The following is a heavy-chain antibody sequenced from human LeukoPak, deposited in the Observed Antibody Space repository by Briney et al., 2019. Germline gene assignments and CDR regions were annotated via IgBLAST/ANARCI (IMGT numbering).Heavy chain of an antibody. CDR2: IYHSEST. CDR3: ARGAEPSVVVVGFDP. D-gene: IGHD2-15*01. V-gene: IGHV4-30-2*01. J-gene: IGHJ5*02. Sequence: PSETLSLTCAVSAASISSGSYSWSWIRQPPGKGLEWIGYIYHSESTYYNPSLKSRDTISVDRSKTQYSLKLSSVTAANAAVYYCARGAEPSVVVVGFDPWGQGTLVTVSS. CDR1: AASISSGSYS.